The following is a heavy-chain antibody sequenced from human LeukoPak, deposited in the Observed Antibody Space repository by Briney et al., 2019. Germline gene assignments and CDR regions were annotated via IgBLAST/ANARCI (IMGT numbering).Heavy chain of an antibody. CDR2: VYYSGST. D-gene: IGHD7-27*01. J-gene: IGHJ4*02. V-gene: IGHV4-59*01. CDR1: GDFITAYY. CDR3: ASSTGTVFDY. Sequence: PSETLSLTCTVSGDFITAYYWSWIRQPPGKGLEWIGYVYYSGSTEYNPSLRSRVTISLEMSKHQFSLDLTSVTAANTAVYYCASSTGTVFDYWGQGALVTVSS.